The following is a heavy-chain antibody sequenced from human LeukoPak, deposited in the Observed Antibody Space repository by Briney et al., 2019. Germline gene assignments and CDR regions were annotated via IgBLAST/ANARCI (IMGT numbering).Heavy chain of an antibody. Sequence: GESLKISCKGSGYSFTTYCIAWVRQMPGRGLEWMGIISPDDSEIRYSPSFRGQVTISADKPTSTAYLQWSRLKASDTAIYYCARHEGSGSYYSYWGQGTLVTVSS. V-gene: IGHV5-51*01. CDR3: ARHEGSGSYYSY. D-gene: IGHD1-26*01. CDR2: ISPDDSEI. J-gene: IGHJ4*02. CDR1: GYSFTTYC.